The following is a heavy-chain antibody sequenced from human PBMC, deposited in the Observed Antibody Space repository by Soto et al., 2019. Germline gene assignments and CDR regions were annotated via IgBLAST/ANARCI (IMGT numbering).Heavy chain of an antibody. D-gene: IGHD3-9*01. V-gene: IGHV3-30*04. Sequence: GGSLRLSCAASRFTVSSHAMHWVRQAPGKGLEWVAVISHDGRQKHYVDSVKGRFTLSRDESDNTVYLQMNSLRPEDTAVYYCAKDVYFDSYYFDQWGQGTLVTVSS. CDR3: AKDVYFDSYYFDQ. J-gene: IGHJ4*02. CDR2: ISHDGRQK. CDR1: RFTVSSHA.